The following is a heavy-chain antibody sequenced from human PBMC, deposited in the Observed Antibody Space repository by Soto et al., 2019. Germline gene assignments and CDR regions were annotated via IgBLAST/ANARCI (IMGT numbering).Heavy chain of an antibody. CDR1: GFTFSSYA. V-gene: IGHV3-23*01. Sequence: GGSLRLSCAASGFTFSSYAMSWVRQAPGKGLEWVSAISGSGGSTYYADSVKGRFTISRDNSKNTLYLQMNSLRAEDTAVYYCASEVNDSSGYYSEYFQHWGQGTLVTVSS. CDR2: ISGSGGST. D-gene: IGHD3-22*01. J-gene: IGHJ1*01. CDR3: ASEVNDSSGYYSEYFQH.